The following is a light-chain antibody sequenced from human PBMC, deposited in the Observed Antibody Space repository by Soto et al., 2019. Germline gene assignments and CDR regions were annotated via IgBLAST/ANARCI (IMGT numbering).Light chain of an antibody. V-gene: IGKV1-5*03. Sequence: DIQMTQSPSTLSASVGDRVTITCRASQSMSSWLAWYQQKPGKAPKLLIYKASSLESGVPSRFSGSGSGTEFTLTISSLQPDDFATYYCQQYNSYLTWTFGQGTKVDIK. CDR3: QQYNSYLTWT. J-gene: IGKJ1*01. CDR2: KAS. CDR1: QSMSSW.